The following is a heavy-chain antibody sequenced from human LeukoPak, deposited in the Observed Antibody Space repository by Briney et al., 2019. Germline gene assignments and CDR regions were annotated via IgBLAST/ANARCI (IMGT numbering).Heavy chain of an antibody. CDR3: ARYDQVGATVLDY. V-gene: IGHV1-2*02. Sequence: ASVQVSCKASGYTFTGYYVHWVRQAPGKGLEWVGWINPNSGGTNYAQKFHGRITMTRDTSISTAYMELCRLRSDDTAVYSCARYDQVGATVLDYWGQGTLVTVSS. D-gene: IGHD1-26*01. CDR1: GYTFTGYY. J-gene: IGHJ4*02. CDR2: INPNSGGT.